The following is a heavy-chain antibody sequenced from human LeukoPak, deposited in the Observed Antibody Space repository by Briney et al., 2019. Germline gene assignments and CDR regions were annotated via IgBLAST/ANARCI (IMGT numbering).Heavy chain of an antibody. Sequence: WETLSLTCTVSGASISGSRFFWGWIRQPPGKGLEWIGSINYSGSTYYGPSLRSRVTISVDTSKNQFSLKVNSVTAADMAVYYCARTGGGATHIDYWGQEAWSPSPQ. CDR3: ARTGGGATHIDY. CDR2: INYSGST. CDR1: GASISGSRFF. V-gene: IGHV4-39*07. D-gene: IGHD3-16*01. J-gene: IGHJ4*01.